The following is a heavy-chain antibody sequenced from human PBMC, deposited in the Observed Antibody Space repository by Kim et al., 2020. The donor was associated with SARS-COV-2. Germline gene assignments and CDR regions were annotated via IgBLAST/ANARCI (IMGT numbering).Heavy chain of an antibody. V-gene: IGHV4-34*01. Sequence: NTNPSLTRRVTTSADTSKNQFSLKLGSVTAADTAVYYCARVHYSDAFDIWGQGTMVTVSS. D-gene: IGHD3-10*01. CDR3: ARVHYSDAFDI. J-gene: IGHJ3*02.